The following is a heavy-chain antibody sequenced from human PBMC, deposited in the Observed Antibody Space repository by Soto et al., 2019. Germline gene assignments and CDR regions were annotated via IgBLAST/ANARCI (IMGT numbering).Heavy chain of an antibody. J-gene: IGHJ3*02. V-gene: IGHV3-53*01. Sequence: GSLRLSCAACGYTVSSNYMSWVRHAPGKGLEWVSVIYSRGNTYYADSVKGRFTISRDNSKNTLYLQMNSLRAEDTAVYYCATRLDPIREDALDIWGQGTMVTVSS. CDR3: ATRLDPIREDALDI. CDR1: GYTVSSNY. D-gene: IGHD4-17*01. CDR2: IYSRGNT.